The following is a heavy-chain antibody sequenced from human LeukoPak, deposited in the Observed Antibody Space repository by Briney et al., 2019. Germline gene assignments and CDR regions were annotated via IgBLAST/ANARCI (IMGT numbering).Heavy chain of an antibody. CDR1: GGSISSGSHY. CDR3: ARAVGSSESNWFDP. D-gene: IGHD1-26*01. V-gene: IGHV4-61*02. CDR2: IDSSGRT. J-gene: IGHJ5*02. Sequence: SETLSLTCTVSGGSISSGSHYWSWIRQPAGKGLGWIGRIDSSGRTNYNPALKSRATISIDTSKNQFSIKLSSVTTSNHAVYYCARAVGSSESNWFDPWRQGTLATVSS.